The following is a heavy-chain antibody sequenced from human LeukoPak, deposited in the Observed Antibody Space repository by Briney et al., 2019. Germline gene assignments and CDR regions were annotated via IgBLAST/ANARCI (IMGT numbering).Heavy chain of an antibody. CDR1: GFTFSSYS. D-gene: IGHD1-14*01. J-gene: IGHJ4*02. Sequence: PGGSLRLSCAASGFTFSSYSMNWVRQAPGKGLEWVSYISSSSSRIYYADSVKGRFIVSRDNAKNSLFLQMNSLRAEDTAVYYCAKVTGDLYGWGQGTLVTVSS. CDR3: AKVTGDLYG. V-gene: IGHV3-48*01. CDR2: ISSSSSRI.